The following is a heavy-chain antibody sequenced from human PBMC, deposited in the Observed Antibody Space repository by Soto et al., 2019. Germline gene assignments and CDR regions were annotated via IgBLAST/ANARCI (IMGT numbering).Heavy chain of an antibody. V-gene: IGHV1-69*13. CDR3: GSVGYCSSTNCLFYYYHYGMDV. Sequence: SVKVSCKASGGTFSSHAISWVRQAPGRGLEWMGGIIPIFGTTNYAQNFRARVTITADESTSTAYMELSSLTSGDTAVYYCGSVGYCSSTNCLFYYYHYGMDVWGQGTTVTVSS. CDR2: IIPIFGTT. J-gene: IGHJ6*02. CDR1: GGTFSSHA. D-gene: IGHD2-2*03.